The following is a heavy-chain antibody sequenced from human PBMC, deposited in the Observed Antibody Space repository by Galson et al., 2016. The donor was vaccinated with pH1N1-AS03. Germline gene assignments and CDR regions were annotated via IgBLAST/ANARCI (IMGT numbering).Heavy chain of an antibody. CDR2: IRGTRQIT. CDR3: ARGPGYSYSLGAFDI. Sequence: SLRLSCAASGFTFSTFAMSWVRRAPGKGLEWVSLIRGTRQITYYADSVKGRFTISKDNSKSTLFLQMNSLRAEDTAIYYCARGPGYSYSLGAFDIWGQGTMVTVSS. CDR1: GFTFSTFA. D-gene: IGHD5-18*01. J-gene: IGHJ3*02. V-gene: IGHV3-23*01.